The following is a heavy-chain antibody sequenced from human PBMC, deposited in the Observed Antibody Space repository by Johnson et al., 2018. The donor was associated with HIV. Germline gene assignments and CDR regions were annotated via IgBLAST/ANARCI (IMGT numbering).Heavy chain of an antibody. CDR3: ASQMIALDAFDI. CDR1: GFTFDDYA. V-gene: IGHV3-9*01. J-gene: IGHJ3*02. Sequence: VQLVESGGGLVQPGRSLRLSCAASGFTFDDYAMHWVRQAPGKGLEWVSGISWNSGIIGYADSVKGRFTITRDNAKNSLYLQMNSLRAEDTAVYYCASQMIALDAFDIWGQGTVVTVSS. CDR2: ISWNSGII. D-gene: IGHD3-22*01.